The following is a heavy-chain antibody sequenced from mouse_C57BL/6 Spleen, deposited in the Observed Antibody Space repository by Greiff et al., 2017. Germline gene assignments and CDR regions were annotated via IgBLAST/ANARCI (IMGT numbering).Heavy chain of an antibody. J-gene: IGHJ3*01. D-gene: IGHD1-1*01. CDR1: GYAFTNYL. Sequence: QVQLQQSGAELVRPGASVKVSCKASGYAFTNYLIEWVKQRPGQGLEWIGVINPGSGGTNYNEKFKGKATLTADKSSSTAYMQLSSLTSEDSAVYFCAVLLRSTSAYWGQGTLVTVSA. CDR2: INPGSGGT. CDR3: AVLLRSTSAY. V-gene: IGHV1-54*01.